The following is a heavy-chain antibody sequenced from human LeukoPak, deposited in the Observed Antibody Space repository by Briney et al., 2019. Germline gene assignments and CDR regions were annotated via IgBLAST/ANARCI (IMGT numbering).Heavy chain of an antibody. CDR1: GFTFSNYG. CDR3: VRRWSCGWCGDY. D-gene: IGHD6-19*01. CDR2: ITNNGGDV. Sequence: GGSLRLSCSASGFTFSNYGMHWVRQAPGKGLEYVSAITNNGGDVNYADSVKGRFTISRDNSKNTVFLQMSALRGEDTAVYFCVRRWSCGWCGDYWGQGALVTVSS. V-gene: IGHV3-64D*06. J-gene: IGHJ4*02.